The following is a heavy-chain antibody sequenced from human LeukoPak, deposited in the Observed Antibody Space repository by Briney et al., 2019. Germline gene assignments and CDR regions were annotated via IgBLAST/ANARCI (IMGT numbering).Heavy chain of an antibody. D-gene: IGHD4-17*01. V-gene: IGHV4-39*07. CDR3: ARKEDYGDYFDY. J-gene: IGHJ4*02. CDR1: GGSISGSGYS. CDR2: IYYNGST. Sequence: SETLSLTCTVSGGSISGSGYSWAWIRQPPGKGLDWIGSIYYNGSTYYNPSLQSRVTISVDTSKNQFSLKLRSVTAADTAVYYCARKEDYGDYFDYWGQGTLVTVSS.